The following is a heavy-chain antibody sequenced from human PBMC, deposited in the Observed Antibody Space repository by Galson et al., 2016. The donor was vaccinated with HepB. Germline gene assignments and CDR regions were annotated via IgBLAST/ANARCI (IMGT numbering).Heavy chain of an antibody. J-gene: IGHJ3*02. V-gene: IGHV4-39*01. CDR2: ISNRGTT. CDR1: GDSITSSGYF. Sequence: SETLSLTCNVSGDSITSSGYFWGWIRQPPGKGLEWFGAISNRGTTYDYPSLKRRLTVSGDTSTNQFSLKLSSVTASDTAVYYCARSVNEAFDIWGQGTMVTVSS. CDR3: ARSVNEAFDI. D-gene: IGHD1-1*01.